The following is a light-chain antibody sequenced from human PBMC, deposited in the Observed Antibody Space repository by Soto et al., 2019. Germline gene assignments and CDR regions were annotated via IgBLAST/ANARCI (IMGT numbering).Light chain of an antibody. CDR1: QSLVYSDGNTY. V-gene: IGKV2-24*01. J-gene: IGKJ1*01. Sequence: DVVLTQTPLSSPVTLGQPASISCRSSQSLVYSDGNTYLSWLQQRPGQPPRLLIYQISNRFSGVPGRFSGRGAGTDFTPKISRVEAEDVGVYYCMQFAHFPRTFGQGTKVEIK. CDR3: MQFAHFPRT. CDR2: QIS.